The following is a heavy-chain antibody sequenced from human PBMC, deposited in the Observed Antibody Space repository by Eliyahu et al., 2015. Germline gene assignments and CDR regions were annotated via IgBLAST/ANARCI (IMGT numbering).Heavy chain of an antibody. CDR1: GGSIXSSNW. Sequence: QVQLQESGPGLXKPSGTLXXTCAXSGGSIXSSNWWSWVRQPPGKGLEWIGEIYHSGSTNYNPSLKSRVTISVDKSKNQFSLKLSSVTAADTAVYYCARDRLKGSTSLDYWGQXTLVTVSS. CDR2: IYHSGST. V-gene: IGHV4-4*02. D-gene: IGHD2-2*01. CDR3: ARDRLKGSTSLDY. J-gene: IGHJ4*02.